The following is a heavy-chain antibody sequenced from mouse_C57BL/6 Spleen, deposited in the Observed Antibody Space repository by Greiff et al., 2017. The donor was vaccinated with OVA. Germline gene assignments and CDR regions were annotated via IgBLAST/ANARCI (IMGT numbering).Heavy chain of an antibody. CDR2: IDPSDSYT. CDR1: GYTFTSYW. J-gene: IGHJ2*01. D-gene: IGHD2-1*01. V-gene: IGHV1-50*01. CDR3: AGGGNYVNY. Sequence: VKLQQPGAELVKPGASVKLSCKASGYTFTSYWMQWVKQRPGQGLEWIGEIDPSDSYTNYNQKFKGKATLTVDTSSSTAYMQLSSLTSEDAAVYYWAGGGNYVNYWGQGTTLTVSS.